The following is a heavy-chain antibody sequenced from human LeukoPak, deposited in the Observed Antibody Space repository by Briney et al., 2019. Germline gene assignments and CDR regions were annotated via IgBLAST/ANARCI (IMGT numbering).Heavy chain of an antibody. CDR2: IYYSGST. CDR3: ARRWSSWYGGPPFDY. Sequence: PSETLSLTCTVSGGSISSSSYYWGWIRQPPGKGLEWIGSIYYSGSTYYNPSLKSRVTISVDTSKNQFSLKLSSVTAADTAVYYCARRWSSWYGGPPFDYWGQGTLVTVSS. V-gene: IGHV4-39*01. D-gene: IGHD6-13*01. CDR1: GGSISSSSYY. J-gene: IGHJ4*02.